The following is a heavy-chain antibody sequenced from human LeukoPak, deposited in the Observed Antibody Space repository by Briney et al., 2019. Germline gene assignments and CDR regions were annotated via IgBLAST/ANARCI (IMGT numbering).Heavy chain of an antibody. CDR1: DFTFANYA. CDR2: IKGSGSYT. D-gene: IGHD4-17*01. CDR3: GRDPNGDYIGAFEF. V-gene: IGHV3-23*01. J-gene: IGHJ3*01. Sequence: GGSLRLSCVGSDFTFANYAMTWVRLTPGKGLEWVSSIKGSGSYTMYADSVSGRFTTSRDNSRNTIFLQMTSLRAEDTAIYYCGRDPNGDYIGAFEFWGLGTLVSVSS.